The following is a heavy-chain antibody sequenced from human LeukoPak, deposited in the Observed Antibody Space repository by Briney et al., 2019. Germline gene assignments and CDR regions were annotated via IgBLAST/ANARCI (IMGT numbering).Heavy chain of an antibody. CDR2: IKQDGSEK. Sequence: GGSLRLSCAASGFTFSSYWMSWVRQAPGKGLEWVANIKQDGSEKYYVDSVKGRFTISRDNAKNSLYLQMNSLRAEDTAVYYCAKEVLWSLGPHFDYWGQGTLVTVSS. CDR3: AKEVLWSLGPHFDY. V-gene: IGHV3-7*03. CDR1: GFTFSSYW. J-gene: IGHJ4*02. D-gene: IGHD3-10*01.